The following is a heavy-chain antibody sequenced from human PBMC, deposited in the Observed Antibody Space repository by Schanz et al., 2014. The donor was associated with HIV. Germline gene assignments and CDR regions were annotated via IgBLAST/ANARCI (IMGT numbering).Heavy chain of an antibody. CDR2: ISWNSGSI. V-gene: IGHV3-9*01. D-gene: IGHD6-6*01. J-gene: IGHJ1*01. CDR1: GFTFDDYA. Sequence: EVQLVQSGGGLVQPGGSLRLSCAASGFTFDDYAMHWVRQVPGKGLEWVSGISWNSGSIGYADSVKGRFTISRDNAKNSLYLQMNSLRVEDTALYYCAKDMGRQPEYFQHWGQGTLVTVSS. CDR3: AKDMGRQPEYFQH.